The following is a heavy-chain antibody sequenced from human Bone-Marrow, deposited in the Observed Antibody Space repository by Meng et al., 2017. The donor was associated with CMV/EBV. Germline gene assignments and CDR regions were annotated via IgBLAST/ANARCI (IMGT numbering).Heavy chain of an antibody. J-gene: IGHJ5*02. CDR1: GGSFSGYY. CDR3: ARATLIIAARRNWFDP. V-gene: IGHV4-34*01. CDR2: INHSGST. Sequence: GSLRLSCAVYGGSFSGYYWSWIRQPPGKGLEWIGEINHSGSTNYNSSLKSRVTISLDTSKKQFSLKLSSVTAADTAVYYCARATLIIAARRNWFDPWGQGTRVTGSS. D-gene: IGHD6-6*01.